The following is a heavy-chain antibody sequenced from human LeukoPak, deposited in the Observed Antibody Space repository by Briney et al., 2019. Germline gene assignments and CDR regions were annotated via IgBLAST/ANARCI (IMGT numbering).Heavy chain of an antibody. CDR1: GFTFSSYG. D-gene: IGHD3-10*01. Sequence: PGRSLRLSCAASGFTFSSYGMHWVRQAPGKGLEWVAVISYDGSNKYYADSVKGRFTISRDNSKNTLYLQMNSLRAEDTAVYYCAKDRDYYGPGSYYSPYYYYGMDVWGKGTTVTVSS. CDR2: ISYDGSNK. CDR3: AKDRDYYGPGSYYSPYYYYGMDV. J-gene: IGHJ6*04. V-gene: IGHV3-30*18.